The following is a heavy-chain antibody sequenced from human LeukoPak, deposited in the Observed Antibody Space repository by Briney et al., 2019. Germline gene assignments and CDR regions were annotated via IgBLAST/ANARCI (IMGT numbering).Heavy chain of an antibody. V-gene: IGHV4-34*01. CDR2: INHSGSA. D-gene: IGHD6-19*01. CDR3: ARHSGWLVRAFDY. Sequence: SETLSLTCAVYGGSFSGYYWSWIRQPPGKGLEWIGEINHSGSANYNPSLKSRVTISVDTSKNQFSLKLSSVTAADTAVYYCARHSGWLVRAFDYWGQGTLVTVSS. CDR1: GGSFSGYY. J-gene: IGHJ4*02.